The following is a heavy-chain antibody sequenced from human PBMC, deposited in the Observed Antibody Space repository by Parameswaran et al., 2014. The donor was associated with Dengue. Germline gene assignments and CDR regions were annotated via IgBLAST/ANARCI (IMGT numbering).Heavy chain of an antibody. J-gene: IGHJ6*02. V-gene: IGHV1-2*02. CDR3: ATAMVRGVTSYYYGMDV. D-gene: IGHD3-10*01. CDR2: INPNSGGT. Sequence: WVRQAPGQGLEWMGWINPNSGGTNYAQKFQGRVTMTRDTSISTAYMELSRLRSDDTAVYYCATAMVRGVTSYYYGMDVWGQGTTVTVSS.